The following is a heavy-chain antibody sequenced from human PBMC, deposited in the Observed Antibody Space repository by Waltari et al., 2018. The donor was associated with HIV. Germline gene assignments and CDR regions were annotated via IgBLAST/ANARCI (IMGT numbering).Heavy chain of an antibody. V-gene: IGHV4-39*07. Sequence: QLQLQESGPGLVKPSETLSLTCTVSGGSISSSSYYWGWIRQPPGKGLEGIGSIYYSGSTYYNPSLKSRVTISVDTSKNQFSLKLSSVTAADTAVYYCAREGRTAVAGNEGCDFDYWGQGTLVTVSS. D-gene: IGHD6-19*01. CDR2: IYYSGST. J-gene: IGHJ4*02. CDR1: GGSISSSSYY. CDR3: AREGRTAVAGNEGCDFDY.